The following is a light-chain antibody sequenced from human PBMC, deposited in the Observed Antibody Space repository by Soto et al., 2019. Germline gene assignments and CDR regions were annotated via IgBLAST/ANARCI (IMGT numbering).Light chain of an antibody. J-gene: IGKJ5*01. CDR3: QQYCSSPIT. Sequence: EIVLTQSPGTLSLSPGERATLSCRASQSVSSNYLAWYQQKPGQAPRVLTYVASSRATGIPDRFSGIGSGTDVTLTISRLEPEDLAVDYCQQYCSSPITFGQGTRLEIK. CDR2: VAS. V-gene: IGKV3-20*01. CDR1: QSVSSNY.